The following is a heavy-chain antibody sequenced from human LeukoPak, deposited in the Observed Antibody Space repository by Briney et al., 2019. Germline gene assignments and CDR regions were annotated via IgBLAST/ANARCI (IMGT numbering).Heavy chain of an antibody. V-gene: IGHV4-59*01. CDR1: GGSISSYY. CDR3: ARSNLYYYGSGSYYKSFNFDY. J-gene: IGHJ4*02. CDR2: IYYSGST. D-gene: IGHD3-10*01. Sequence: SETLSLTCTVSGGSISSYYWSWIRQPPGKGLEWIGYIYYSGSTNYNPSLKSRVTISVDTSKNQFSLKLSSVTAADTAVYYCARSNLYYYGSGSYYKSFNFDYWGQGTLVTVYS.